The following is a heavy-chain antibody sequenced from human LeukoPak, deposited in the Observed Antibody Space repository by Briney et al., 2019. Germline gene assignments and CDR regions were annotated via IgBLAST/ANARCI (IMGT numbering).Heavy chain of an antibody. D-gene: IGHD3-10*01. CDR3: ARGTMYFGSEAYSRGDDY. CDR2: INPNSGGT. J-gene: IGHJ4*02. CDR1: GYTFTDYY. V-gene: IGHV1-2*02. Sequence: GASVKVSFKASGYTFTDYYMHWVRQAPGQGLEWMGWINPNSGGTNYAQKFQGRVTMTKETSISTAYMELSRLRSDDTAVYYCARGTMYFGSEAYSRGDDYWGQGTLVTVSS.